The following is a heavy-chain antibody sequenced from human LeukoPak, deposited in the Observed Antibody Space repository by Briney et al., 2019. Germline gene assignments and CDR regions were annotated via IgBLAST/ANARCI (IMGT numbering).Heavy chain of an antibody. J-gene: IGHJ6*03. D-gene: IGHD3-10*01. CDR2: INPNSGGT. V-gene: IGHV1-2*02. CDR1: GYTFTDFY. CDR3: ARGHGSYYYMDV. Sequence: GASVKVSCKASGYTFTDFYMHWVRQAPGQGLEWMGWINPNSGGTNYAQKFQGRVTMTRDTSISTAYMELSRLRSDDTAVYYCARGHGSYYYMDVWGKGTTVTVSS.